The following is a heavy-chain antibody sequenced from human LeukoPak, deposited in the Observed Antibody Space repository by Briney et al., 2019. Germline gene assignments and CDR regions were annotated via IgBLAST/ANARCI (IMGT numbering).Heavy chain of an antibody. Sequence: SETLSLTCAVYGGSFSGYYWSWIRQPPGKGLEWIGEINHSGSTNYNPPLKSRVTMSVDTSKNQFSLKLSSVTAADTAVYYCARQDGYCSSTSCYNWFDPWGQGTLVTVSS. CDR3: ARQDGYCSSTSCYNWFDP. V-gene: IGHV4-34*01. CDR2: INHSGST. D-gene: IGHD2-2*01. J-gene: IGHJ5*02. CDR1: GGSFSGYY.